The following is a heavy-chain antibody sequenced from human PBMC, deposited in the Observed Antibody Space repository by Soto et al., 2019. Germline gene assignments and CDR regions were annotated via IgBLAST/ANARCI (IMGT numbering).Heavy chain of an antibody. Sequence: EVQLVESGGGLVQPGGSLRLSCAASGFTFSSYCMHWVRQAPGKGLVWVSRINTDGRSTNYADSVKGRFTISRDNAKNTLYLQMNSLRAEDTAVYYCAIETRGYCSGGSCYPYYYYYGMDVWGQGTTVTVSS. D-gene: IGHD2-15*01. CDR3: AIETRGYCSGGSCYPYYYYYGMDV. CDR2: INTDGRST. CDR1: GFTFSSYC. J-gene: IGHJ6*02. V-gene: IGHV3-74*01.